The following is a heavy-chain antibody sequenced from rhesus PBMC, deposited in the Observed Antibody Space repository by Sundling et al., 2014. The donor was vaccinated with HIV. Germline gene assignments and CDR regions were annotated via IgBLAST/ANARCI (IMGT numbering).Heavy chain of an antibody. CDR3: ARDSLMMVANYGLDS. CDR1: GFSFSDYV. CDR2: IWNDGGKK. J-gene: IGHJ6*01. V-gene: IGHV3-54*02. D-gene: IGHD2-21*01. Sequence: EVQLVESGGGLVQPGESLRLSCAASGFSFSDYVMHWVRQAPGKGLEWVAVIWNDGGKKYYADSVKDRFTISRDNSKTMVYLQMNNLKLEDTAVYYCARDSLMMVANYGLDSWGQGVVVTVSS.